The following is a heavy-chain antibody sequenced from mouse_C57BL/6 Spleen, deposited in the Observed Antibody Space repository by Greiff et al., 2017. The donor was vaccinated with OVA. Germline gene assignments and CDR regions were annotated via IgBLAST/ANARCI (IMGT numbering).Heavy chain of an antibody. CDR3: VSSLYYYGSSWFAY. D-gene: IGHD1-1*01. Sequence: EVKLVESGGGLVQPKGSLKLSCAASGFSFNTYAMNWVRQAPGKGLEWVARIRSKSNNYATYYADSVKDRFTISRDDSESMLYLQMNNLKTEDTAMYYCVSSLYYYGSSWFAYWGQGTLVTVSA. J-gene: IGHJ3*01. CDR2: IRSKSNNYAT. CDR1: GFSFNTYA. V-gene: IGHV10-1*01.